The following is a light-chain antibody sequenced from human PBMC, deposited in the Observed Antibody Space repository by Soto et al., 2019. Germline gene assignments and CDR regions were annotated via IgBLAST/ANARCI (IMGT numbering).Light chain of an antibody. Sequence: EIVLTQSPGTLSLSPGERATRSCRASQSVAGSNLAWYQQKPGQAPRLLIYGASSRASGIPDRFSGSGSGTDFTLTISRLEPEDFAVYYCQQYGASPWTFGQGTKVDIK. CDR1: QSVAGSN. J-gene: IGKJ1*01. CDR2: GAS. V-gene: IGKV3-20*01. CDR3: QQYGASPWT.